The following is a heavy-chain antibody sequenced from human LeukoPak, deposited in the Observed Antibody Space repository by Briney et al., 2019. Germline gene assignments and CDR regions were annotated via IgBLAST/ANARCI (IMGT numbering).Heavy chain of an antibody. J-gene: IGHJ4*02. D-gene: IGHD1-26*01. CDR2: IYSDGTDT. CDR3: ARGVGTSAHFDY. V-gene: IGHV3-74*01. Sequence: GGSLRLSCAVSGFTFNSYWMHWVRQAPGAGLVWVSRIYSDGTDTTYADSVKGRFTISRDNAKNTLYLQMNSLRHEDTALYYCARGVGTSAHFDYWGQGTLVTVSS. CDR1: GFTFNSYW.